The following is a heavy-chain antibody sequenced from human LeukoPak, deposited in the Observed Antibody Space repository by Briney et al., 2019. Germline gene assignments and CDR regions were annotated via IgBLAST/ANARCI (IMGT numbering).Heavy chain of an antibody. CDR3: ARSSLYYYDSSGYPGPHFDY. CDR1: GGSISSYY. J-gene: IGHJ4*02. V-gene: IGHV4-59*01. D-gene: IGHD3-22*01. CDR2: IYYSGST. Sequence: SETLSLTCTVSGGSISSYYWSWIRQPPGKGVEWIGYIYYSGSTNYNPSLKSRVTISVDTSKNQFSLKLSSVTAADTAVYYCARSSLYYYDSSGYPGPHFDYWGQGTLVTVSS.